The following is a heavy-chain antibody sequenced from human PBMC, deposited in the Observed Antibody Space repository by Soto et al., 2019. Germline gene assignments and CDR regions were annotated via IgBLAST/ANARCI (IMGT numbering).Heavy chain of an antibody. CDR3: AKGFTNFGVVKLSPEIDY. Sequence: EVQLLESGGRLVQPGGSLRLSCAASGFTFSSHAMSWVRQAPGKGLEWVSGISGSGSNTYYADSVKGRFTLSRDNSKNTLYLQMSSLRAEDTALYYCAKGFTNFGVVKLSPEIDYWGQGTLVTVSS. V-gene: IGHV3-23*01. CDR2: ISGSGSNT. J-gene: IGHJ4*02. D-gene: IGHD3-3*01. CDR1: GFTFSSHA.